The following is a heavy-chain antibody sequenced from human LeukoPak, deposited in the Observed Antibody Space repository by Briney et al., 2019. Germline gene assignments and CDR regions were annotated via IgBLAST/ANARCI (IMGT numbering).Heavy chain of an antibody. CDR1: GFNFNVFG. J-gene: IGHJ4*02. V-gene: IGHV3-30*18. D-gene: IGHD1-26*01. Sequence: RSGGSLRLSCAASGFNFNVFGMHWVRQAPGKGLEWVAVISYDGSNIKYADSVKGRFTISRDNSKNTLYLQMNSLRAEDTAVYYCAKKGSWEVLRDGFDYWGRGTLVTVSS. CDR3: AKKGSWEVLRDGFDY. CDR2: ISYDGSNI.